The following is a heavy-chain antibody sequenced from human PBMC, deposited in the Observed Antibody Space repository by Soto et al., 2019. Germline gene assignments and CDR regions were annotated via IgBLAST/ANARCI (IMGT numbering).Heavy chain of an antibody. V-gene: IGHV3-21*01. D-gene: IGHD3-3*01. J-gene: IGHJ3*02. CDR2: ISSSSSYI. CDR1: GFTFSSYS. Sequence: GESLKISCAASGFTFSSYSMNWVRQAPGKGLEWVSSISSSSSYIYYADSVKGRFTISRDNAKNSLYLQMNSLRAEDTAVYYCARSITTFGVAAFDIWGQGTMVTVSS. CDR3: ARSITTFGVAAFDI.